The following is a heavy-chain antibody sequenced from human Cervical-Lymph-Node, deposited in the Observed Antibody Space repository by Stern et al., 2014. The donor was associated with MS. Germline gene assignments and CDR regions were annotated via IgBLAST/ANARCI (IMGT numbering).Heavy chain of an antibody. V-gene: IGHV4-31*03. J-gene: IGHJ4*02. CDR2: IYFTGSP. CDR3: ARVRRSGPPDY. CDR1: GDSIGSGAYY. Sequence: QVQLQESGPGLVKPSQTLSLTCTVSGDSIGSGAYYWSLIRQHPRKGLEYIGHIYFTGSPYYNPSLESRLFISGDLSKNQFSLKLTSTTAADTAVYYCARVRRSGPPDYWGQGILVTVSS. D-gene: IGHD3-10*01.